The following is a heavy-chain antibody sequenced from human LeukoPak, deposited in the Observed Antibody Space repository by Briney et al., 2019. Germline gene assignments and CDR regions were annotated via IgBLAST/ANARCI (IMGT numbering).Heavy chain of an antibody. Sequence: SETLSLTCAVYGGSFSSYYWSWIRQPPGKGLEWIGEINHSGSTNYNPSLKSRVTISVDTSKNQSSLKLSSVTAADTAVYYCARVLGSQGDILTGRESNWFDPWGQGTLVTVSS. CDR2: INHSGST. D-gene: IGHD3-9*01. J-gene: IGHJ5*02. CDR1: GGSFSSYY. V-gene: IGHV4-34*01. CDR3: ARVLGSQGDILTGRESNWFDP.